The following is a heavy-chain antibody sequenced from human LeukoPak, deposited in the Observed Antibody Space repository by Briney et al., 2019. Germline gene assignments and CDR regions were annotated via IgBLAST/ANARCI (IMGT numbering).Heavy chain of an antibody. CDR3: ARDRGVVGPFDP. V-gene: IGHV4-39*07. CDR2: IYYSGST. J-gene: IGHJ5*02. D-gene: IGHD2-15*01. CDR1: GGSISSSTYY. Sequence: SETLSLTCTVSGGSISSSTYYWGWIPQPPGKGLEWIVSIYYSGSTFYNPSLKSRVTISVYTSKNQFSLKLSSMTAADTAVYYCARDRGVVGPFDPWGQGTLVTVSS.